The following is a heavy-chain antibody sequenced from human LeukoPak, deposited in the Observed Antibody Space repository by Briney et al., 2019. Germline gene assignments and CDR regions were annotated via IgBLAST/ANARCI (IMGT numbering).Heavy chain of an antibody. CDR2: ISGSGGST. CDR3: ARGSSSWYVDYYYGMDV. D-gene: IGHD6-13*01. J-gene: IGHJ6*02. Sequence: GGSLRLSCAASGFTFSSYAMSWVRQAPGKGLEWVSAISGSGGSTYYADSVKGRFTISRDNSKNTLYLQMNSLRAEDTAVYYCARGSSSWYVDYYYGMDVWGQGTTVTVSS. V-gene: IGHV3-23*01. CDR1: GFTFSSYA.